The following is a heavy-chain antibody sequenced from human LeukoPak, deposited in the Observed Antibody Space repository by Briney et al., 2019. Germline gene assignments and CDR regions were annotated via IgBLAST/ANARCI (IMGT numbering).Heavy chain of an antibody. D-gene: IGHD6-13*01. J-gene: IGHJ5*02. CDR2: ISSSSSTI. V-gene: IGHV3-48*02. CDR1: GFTFGSYS. Sequence: GGSLRLSCAASGFTFGSYSMNWVRQAPGKGLEWVSYISSSSSTIYYADSVKGRFTISRDNAKNSLYLQMNSLRDEDTAVYYCARGGSSWYRGENWFDPWGQGTLVTVSS. CDR3: ARGGSSWYRGENWFDP.